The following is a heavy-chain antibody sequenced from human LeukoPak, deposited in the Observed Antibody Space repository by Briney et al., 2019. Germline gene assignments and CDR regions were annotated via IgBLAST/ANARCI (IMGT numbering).Heavy chain of an antibody. CDR2: ISSSSSYI. J-gene: IGHJ6*03. CDR1: GFTFTSYS. D-gene: IGHD2-21*02. V-gene: IGHV3-21*01. CDR3: ARAPLVTVTAYYYYYYMDV. Sequence: GGSLRLSCAASGFTFTSYSMNWVRQAPGKGLEWVSSISSSSSYIYYADSVKGRFTISRDNAKNSLYLQMNSLRAEDTAVYYCARAPLVTVTAYYYYYYMDVWGKGTTVTVSS.